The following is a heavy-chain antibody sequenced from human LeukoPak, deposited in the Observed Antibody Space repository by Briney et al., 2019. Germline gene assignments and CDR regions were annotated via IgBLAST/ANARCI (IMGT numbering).Heavy chain of an antibody. CDR2: IYTSGST. D-gene: IGHD3-22*01. V-gene: IGHV4-4*09. J-gene: IGHJ5*02. CDR3: ARLYDSSGYYYGWFDP. Sequence: PSETLSLTCTVSGGSLSSYYWSWIRQPPGKGLEWIGYIYTSGSTNYNPSLKSRVTISVDTSKNQFSLKLSSVTAADTAVYYCARLYDSSGYYYGWFDPWGQGTPVTVSS. CDR1: GGSLSSYY.